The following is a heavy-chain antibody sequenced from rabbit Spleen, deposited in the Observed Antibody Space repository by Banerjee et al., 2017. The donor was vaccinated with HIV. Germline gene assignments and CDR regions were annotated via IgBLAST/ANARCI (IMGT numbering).Heavy chain of an antibody. J-gene: IGHJ6*01. CDR3: ARDGAGGSYFAL. Sequence: QLVESGGGLVQPGGSLKLSCKASGFTLSSYYMNWVRQAPGKGLEWIGYIDPVFGITYYANWVNGRFSISRENAQNTVDLKMTSLTAADTATYFCARDGAGGSYFALWGPGTLVTVS. D-gene: IGHD8-1*01. CDR1: GFTLSSYY. V-gene: IGHV1S7*01. CDR2: IDPVFGIT.